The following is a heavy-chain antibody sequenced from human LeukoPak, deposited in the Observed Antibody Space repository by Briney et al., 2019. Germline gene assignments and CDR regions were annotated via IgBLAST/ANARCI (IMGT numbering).Heavy chain of an antibody. CDR2: IYSSGST. D-gene: IGHD4-17*01. Sequence: SQTLSLTCTVSGGSISSGSYYWSWIRQPAGKGLEWIGRIYSSGSTNYNPSLKSRVTISLDTSKNQFSLNLSSVTAADTAVYYCARDSNRNNFYGDYRHFHHWGPGTLVTVSS. J-gene: IGHJ1*01. CDR3: ARDSNRNNFYGDYRHFHH. CDR1: GGSISSGSYY. V-gene: IGHV4-61*02.